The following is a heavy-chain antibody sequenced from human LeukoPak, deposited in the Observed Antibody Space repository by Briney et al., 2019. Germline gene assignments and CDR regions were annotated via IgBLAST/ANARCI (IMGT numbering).Heavy chain of an antibody. CDR1: GGTFSSYA. V-gene: IGHV1-69*04. Sequence: ASVKVSCKASGGTFSSYAISWVRQAPGQVLEWMGRIIPILGIANYAQKFQGRVTITADKSASTAYMELSSLRSEDTAVYYCARDWDYYDSSGYYYEYYAFDIWGQGTMVTVSS. CDR3: ARDWDYYDSSGYYYEYYAFDI. CDR2: IIPILGIA. J-gene: IGHJ3*02. D-gene: IGHD3-22*01.